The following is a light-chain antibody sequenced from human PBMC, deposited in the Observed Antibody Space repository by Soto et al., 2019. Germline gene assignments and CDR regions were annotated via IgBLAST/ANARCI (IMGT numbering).Light chain of an antibody. CDR2: GAS. Sequence: EIVMTQSPATLSVSPGERATLSCRASQSVSRNLAWYQQKPGQAPRLLIYGASTRATGIPARFSGSGSGTEFTLTISRLQSEDFAVYDCQQYKDWPPSYTFGQGTKLEIE. V-gene: IGKV3-15*01. CDR1: QSVSRN. CDR3: QQYKDWPPSYT. J-gene: IGKJ2*01.